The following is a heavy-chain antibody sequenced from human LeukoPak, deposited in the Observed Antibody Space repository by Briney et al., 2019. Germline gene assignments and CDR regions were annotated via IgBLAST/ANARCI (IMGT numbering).Heavy chain of an antibody. J-gene: IGHJ4*02. CDR1: GGSFSGYY. CDR3: ARDYYDSSGYYYN. CDR2: INHSGST. D-gene: IGHD3-22*01. Sequence: PSETLSLTCAVYGGSFSGYYWSWIRQPPGKGLEWIGEINHSGSTNYNPSLKSRVAISVDKSKNQFSLKLSSVAAADTAVYYCARDYYDSSGYYYNWGQGTLVTVSS. V-gene: IGHV4-34*01.